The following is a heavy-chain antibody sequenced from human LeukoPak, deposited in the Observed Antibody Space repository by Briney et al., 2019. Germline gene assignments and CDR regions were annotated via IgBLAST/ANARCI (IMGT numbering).Heavy chain of an antibody. CDR2: IIPILGIA. CDR3: AREGPYYGDYDYYYYGMDV. J-gene: IGHJ6*02. D-gene: IGHD4-17*01. CDR1: GGTSSSYA. Sequence: ASVKVSCKASGGTSSSYAISWVRQAPGQGLEWMGRIIPILGIANYAQKFQGRVTITADKSTSTAYMELSSLRSEDTAVYYCAREGPYYGDYDYYYYGMDVWGQGTTVTVSS. V-gene: IGHV1-69*04.